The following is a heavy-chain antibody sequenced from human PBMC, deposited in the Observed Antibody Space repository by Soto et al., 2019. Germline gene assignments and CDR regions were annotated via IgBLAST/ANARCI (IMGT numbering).Heavy chain of an antibody. CDR2: IYWDDSK. V-gene: IGHV2-5*02. J-gene: IGHJ4*02. CDR1: GFSLTTDRVG. D-gene: IGHD1-26*01. Sequence: QITLKESGPTLVKPTQTLTLTCTFSGFSLTTDRVGVGWIRQPPGEALEWLAVIYWDDSKTYRPSLESRLTITKAPSQHQVALTMTNPASLATATYYCAHAYGGRSLYWGQGTLVTVSS. CDR3: AHAYGGRSLY.